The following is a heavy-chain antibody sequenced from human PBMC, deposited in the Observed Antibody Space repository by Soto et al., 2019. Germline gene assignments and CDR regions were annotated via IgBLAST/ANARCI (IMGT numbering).Heavy chain of an antibody. CDR2: MNPNSGNT. V-gene: IGHV1-8*01. CDR1: GYTITSYD. D-gene: IGHD2-21*02. Sequence: EALVKVSCKASGYTITSYDINWVRQATGQGLEWMGWMNPNSGNTAYAQKFQGRVTMTRNTSISTAYMELSSLRSEDTAVYYCAREVTYGMDVWGQGTTVTVSS. CDR3: AREVTYGMDV. J-gene: IGHJ6*02.